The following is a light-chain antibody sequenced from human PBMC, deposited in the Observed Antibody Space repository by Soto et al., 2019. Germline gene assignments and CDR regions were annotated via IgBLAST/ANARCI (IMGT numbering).Light chain of an antibody. CDR1: SRDVGGYNY. CDR2: EVS. J-gene: IGLJ3*02. V-gene: IGLV2-14*01. CDR3: SSYAGSNNLWV. Sequence: QSALTQPASVSGSPGQSITISCTGTSRDVGGYNYVSWHQQHPGKAPKVIITEVSNRPSGVSNRFSGSKSGNTASLTVSGLQAEDEADYYCSSYAGSNNLWVFGGGTKLTVL.